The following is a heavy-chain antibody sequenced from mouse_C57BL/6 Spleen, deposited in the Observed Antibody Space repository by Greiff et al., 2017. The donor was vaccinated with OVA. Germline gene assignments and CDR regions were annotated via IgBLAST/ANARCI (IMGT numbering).Heavy chain of an antibody. CDR1: GYSITSGYY. CDR2: ISYDGSN. V-gene: IGHV3-6*01. Sequence: EVQLVESGPGLVKPSQSLSLTCSVTGYSITSGYYWNWIRQFPGNNLEWMGYISYDGSNNYNPSLKNRISITRDTSKNQFCLKLNSVTTEDTATDYCARVTYGRDTDVWGTGTTVTVSS. CDR3: ARVTYGRDTDV. D-gene: IGHD1-1*02. J-gene: IGHJ1*03.